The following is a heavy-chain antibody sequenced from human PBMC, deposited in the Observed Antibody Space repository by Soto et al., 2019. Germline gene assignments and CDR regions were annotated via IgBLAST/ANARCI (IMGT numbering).Heavy chain of an antibody. D-gene: IGHD5-12*01. Sequence: GGSLRLSCAASGFTFSDYYMSWIRQAPGKGLEWVSYISSSGSTIYYADSVKGRFTISRDNSKNTLYLQMNSLRAEDTAVYYCARDGVATVERGAFDIWGQGTMVTVSS. CDR2: ISSSGSTI. CDR1: GFTFSDYY. J-gene: IGHJ3*02. V-gene: IGHV3-11*04. CDR3: ARDGVATVERGAFDI.